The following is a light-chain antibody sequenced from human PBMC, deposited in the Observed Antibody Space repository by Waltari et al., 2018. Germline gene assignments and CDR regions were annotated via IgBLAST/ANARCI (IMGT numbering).Light chain of an antibody. CDR2: GAS. Sequence: EIVMTQSPASLSLSPGERVTLSCRASQSVTTNLAWYQQKPGQAPRLLIHGASTRAAGIPARFSGSGSGTEFTLTISGLQSEDFAFYYCQQYNDWPPWTFGQGTKVEIK. J-gene: IGKJ1*01. V-gene: IGKV3-15*01. CDR1: QSVTTN. CDR3: QQYNDWPPWT.